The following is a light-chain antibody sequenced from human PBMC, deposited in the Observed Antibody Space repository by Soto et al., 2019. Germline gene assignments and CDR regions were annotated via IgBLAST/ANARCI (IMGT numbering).Light chain of an antibody. CDR2: DDI. J-gene: IGLJ1*01. Sequence: QAVLTQPPSVCASPGQKVAISCSVTTSNVANNFVSWYQQLPGKAPKLLIYDDIRRPSGIPDRFSASKSGTSATLGITGLQTGDEADYYCGSWDSSLTANVFGTGTKVTVL. CDR3: GSWDSSLTANV. V-gene: IGLV1-51*01. CDR1: TSNVANNF.